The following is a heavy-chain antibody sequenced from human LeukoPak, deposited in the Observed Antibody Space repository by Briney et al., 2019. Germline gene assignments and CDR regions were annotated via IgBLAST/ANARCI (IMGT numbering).Heavy chain of an antibody. Sequence: PEGSLRLSCAASGFTFSSYSMNWVRQAPGKGLEWVSYISSSGTTIFYADSVKGRFTISRDNAKKSLYLQMKSLRAEDTAVYYCARENFLDVWGQGTTVTVSS. CDR3: ARENFLDV. V-gene: IGHV3-48*04. J-gene: IGHJ6*02. CDR2: ISSSGTTI. CDR1: GFTFSSYS. D-gene: IGHD3-3*01.